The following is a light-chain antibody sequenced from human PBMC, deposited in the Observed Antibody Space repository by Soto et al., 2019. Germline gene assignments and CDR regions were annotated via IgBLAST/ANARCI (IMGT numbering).Light chain of an antibody. CDR2: GVS. V-gene: IGKV3-20*01. CDR1: QSVDSRY. CDR3: QQYGAFWT. J-gene: IGKJ1*01. Sequence: EIVLTQSPATLSLSPGERAILSCRASQSVDSRYFGWYQQRPGQPPRLLLYGVSTRATGIPDRFSGSGSGTDFILTSSRLDPDDFAVYYCQQYGAFWTFGQGTKVEI.